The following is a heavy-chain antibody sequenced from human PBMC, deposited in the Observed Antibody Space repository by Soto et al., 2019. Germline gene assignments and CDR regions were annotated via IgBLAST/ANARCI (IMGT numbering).Heavy chain of an antibody. CDR1: RYIFTAYF. D-gene: IGHD1-1*01. CDR2: INPNNGAT. Sequence: QVQLVQSGAEVKKPGASVKVSCKAPRYIFTAYFMHWVRQAPGQGLEWMGWINPNNGATHYGLSFRGRVTRTGNTSIITASMDLSSRGSADTAFFYCAPNDPVARFDPGGQGTLVFFS. V-gene: IGHV1-2*02. J-gene: IGHJ5*02. CDR3: APNDPVARFDP.